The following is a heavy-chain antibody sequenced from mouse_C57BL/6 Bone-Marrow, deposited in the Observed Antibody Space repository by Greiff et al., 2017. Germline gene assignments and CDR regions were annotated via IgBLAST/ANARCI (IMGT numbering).Heavy chain of an antibody. J-gene: IGHJ2*01. CDR1: GYTFTSYW. D-gene: IGHD2-4*01. V-gene: IGHV1-74*01. CDR3: AICYDYDGGGDYFDY. Sequence: QVQLQQPGAELVKPGASVKVSCKASGYTFTSYWMHWVKQRPGQGLEWIGRIHPADSDTNYNQKFKGKATLTVDKSSSTAYMQLSSLTSEDAAVYYCAICYDYDGGGDYFDYWGQGTTLTVSA. CDR2: IHPADSDT.